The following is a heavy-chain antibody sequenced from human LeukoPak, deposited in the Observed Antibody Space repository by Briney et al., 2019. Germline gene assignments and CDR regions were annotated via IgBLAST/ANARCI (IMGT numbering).Heavy chain of an antibody. J-gene: IGHJ4*02. V-gene: IGHV1-2*02. CDR3: ARDITGSYYLFDY. D-gene: IGHD1-26*01. CDR1: GYTFTGYY. Sequence: ASVKVSCKASGYTFTGYYMHWVRQAPGQGLEWMGWINPNSGGTNYAQKFQGRVTMIRDTSISTAYMELSRLRSDDTAVYYCARDITGSYYLFDYWGQGTLVTVSS. CDR2: INPNSGGT.